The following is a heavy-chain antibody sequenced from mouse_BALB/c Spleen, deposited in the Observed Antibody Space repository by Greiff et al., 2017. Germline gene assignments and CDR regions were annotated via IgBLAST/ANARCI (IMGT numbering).Heavy chain of an antibody. J-gene: IGHJ2*01. D-gene: IGHD1-1*01. CDR1: GFTFSSYG. V-gene: IGHV5-6*01. CDR3: ARQEITTVVEYYFDY. CDR2: ISSGGSYT. Sequence: EVKLVESGGDLVKPGGSLKLSCAASGFTFSSYGMSWVRQTPDKRLEWVATISSGGSYTYYPDSVKGRFTISRDNAKNTLYLQMSSLKSEDTAMYYCARQEITTVVEYYFDYWGQGTTLTVSS.